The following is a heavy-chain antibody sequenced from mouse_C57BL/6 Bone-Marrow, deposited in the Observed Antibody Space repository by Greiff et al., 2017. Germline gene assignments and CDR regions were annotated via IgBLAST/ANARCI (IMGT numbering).Heavy chain of an antibody. V-gene: IGHV1-5*01. CDR2: IYPGNSDT. Sequence: VQLQQSGTVLARPGASVKMSCKTSGYTFTSYWMHWVKQRPGQGLEWLGAIYPGNSDTSYNQQFKGKAKLTAVTSASTAYMELSSLTNEDSAVYYCTKGRVVATGFDYWGQGTTLTVSS. CDR1: GYTFTSYW. J-gene: IGHJ2*01. CDR3: TKGRVVATGFDY. D-gene: IGHD1-1*01.